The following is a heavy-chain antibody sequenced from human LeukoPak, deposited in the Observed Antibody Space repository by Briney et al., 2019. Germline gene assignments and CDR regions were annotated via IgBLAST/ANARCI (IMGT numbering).Heavy chain of an antibody. J-gene: IGHJ4*02. CDR3: ATGTDYGDYPPSFDY. V-gene: IGHV1-46*01. D-gene: IGHD4-17*01. CDR2: INPSGGST. Sequence: ASVKVSCKASGYTFTSYYMHWVRQAPGQGLEWMGIINPSGGSTSYAQKFQGRVTMTRDTSTSTVYMELSSLKSEDTAVYYCATGTDYGDYPPSFDYWGQGALVTVSS. CDR1: GYTFTSYY.